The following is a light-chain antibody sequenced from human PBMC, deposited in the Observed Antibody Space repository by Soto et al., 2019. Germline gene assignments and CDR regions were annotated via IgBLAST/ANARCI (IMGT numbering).Light chain of an antibody. CDR2: DAS. Sequence: EIVLTQSPATLSLSPGERATLSCRASQSVSSYLAWYQQKPGQAPRLLIYDASNRATGIPARFSSSGSGTDVTLTISSLEPEDFAVYYCQQRSNGYTFGQGTKLEIK. J-gene: IGKJ2*01. CDR3: QQRSNGYT. V-gene: IGKV3-11*01. CDR1: QSVSSY.